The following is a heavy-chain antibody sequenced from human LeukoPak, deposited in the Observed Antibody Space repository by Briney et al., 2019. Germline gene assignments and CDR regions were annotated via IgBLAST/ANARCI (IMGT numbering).Heavy chain of an antibody. J-gene: IGHJ1*01. CDR3: TTEPRD. V-gene: IGHV3-15*01. CDR1: GFKFKDAW. CDR2: IKSKTDGETT. Sequence: GGSLRHSCAASGFKFKDAWMSWVGPAPGKGLEWVGRIKSKTDGETTDYAAAVTGRFTISRDDSKNSLYLQMNSLKTEDTAVYYCTTEPRDWGQGTLVTVSS.